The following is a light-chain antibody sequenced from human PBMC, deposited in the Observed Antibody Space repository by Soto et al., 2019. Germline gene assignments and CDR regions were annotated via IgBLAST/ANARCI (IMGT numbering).Light chain of an antibody. Sequence: DIQMTQSPSTLSASVGDRVTITCRASQSISSWLAWYQQKPGKAPKLLIYMASSLESGVPSRFSGSGSGTEFTLTISSLQPDDFATYYCQQYNSYPVTFGQGTKVDIK. CDR3: QQYNSYPVT. V-gene: IGKV1-5*03. CDR2: MAS. CDR1: QSISSW. J-gene: IGKJ1*01.